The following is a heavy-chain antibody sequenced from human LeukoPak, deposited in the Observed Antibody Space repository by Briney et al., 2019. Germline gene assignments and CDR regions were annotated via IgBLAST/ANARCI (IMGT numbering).Heavy chain of an antibody. CDR2: IYYSGST. V-gene: IGHV4-30-4*01. D-gene: IGHD6-13*01. CDR1: GGSISSGDYY. J-gene: IGHJ4*02. CDR3: ASSSWSPSPFDY. Sequence: PSETLSLTCTVSGGSISSGDYYWSWIRQPPGKGLEWIGYIYYSGSTYYNPSLKSRVSISVDTSKNQFSLKLSSVTAADTAVYYCASSSWSPSPFDYWGQGTLVTVSS.